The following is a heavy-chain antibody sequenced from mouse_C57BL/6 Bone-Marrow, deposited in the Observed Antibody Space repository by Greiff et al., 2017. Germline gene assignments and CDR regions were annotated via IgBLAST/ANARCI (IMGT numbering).Heavy chain of an antibody. CDR3: ARTRRSWFAY. CDR2: INPNNGGT. Sequence: VQLQQSGPELVRPGASVKIPCKASGYTFTDYNMDWVKQSHGKSLEWIGDINPNNGGTIYNQKFKGKATLTVDKSSSTAYMELRSLTSEDTAVYYCARTRRSWFAYWGQGTLVTVSA. J-gene: IGHJ3*01. CDR1: GYTFTDYN. V-gene: IGHV1-18*01.